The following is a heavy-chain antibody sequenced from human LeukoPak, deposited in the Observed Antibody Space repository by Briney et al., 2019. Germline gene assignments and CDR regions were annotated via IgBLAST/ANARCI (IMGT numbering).Heavy chain of an antibody. Sequence: ASVKVSCKASGYPFTGYYMHWVRQAPGQGLEWMGRINPNSGGTNYAQKFQGRVTMTRDTSISTAYMELSRLRSDDTAVYYCARDHYDSSGYYHYYYYMDVWGKGTTVTVSS. D-gene: IGHD3-22*01. CDR2: INPNSGGT. CDR3: ARDHYDSSGYYHYYYYMDV. J-gene: IGHJ6*03. V-gene: IGHV1-2*06. CDR1: GYPFTGYY.